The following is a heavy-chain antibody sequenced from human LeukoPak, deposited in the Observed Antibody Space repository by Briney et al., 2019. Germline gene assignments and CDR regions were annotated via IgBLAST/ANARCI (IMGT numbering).Heavy chain of an antibody. CDR1: GGTISSYY. CDR3: ARVRGAGYSYGSDAFDI. CDR2: IYYSGST. Sequence: PSETLSLTCTVSGGTISSYYWSWIRQPPGKGLEWIGYIYYSGSTNYNPSLKSRVTISVDTSKNQFSLKLSSVTAADTAVYYCARVRGAGYSYGSDAFDIWGQGTMVTVSS. J-gene: IGHJ3*02. V-gene: IGHV4-59*01. D-gene: IGHD5-18*01.